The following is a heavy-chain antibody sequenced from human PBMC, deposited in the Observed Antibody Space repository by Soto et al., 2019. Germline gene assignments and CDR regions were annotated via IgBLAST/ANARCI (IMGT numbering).Heavy chain of an antibody. Sequence: SETQCVTSTVADGTSRSYYCSWIRQPPGKGQEWIGYIYYSGSTNYNPSLKSRVTISVDTSKNQFSLKLSSVTAADTAVYYWARHETLHGDSEYWGQGTLVTVSS. CDR3: ARHETLHGDSEY. CDR1: DGTSRSYY. CDR2: IYYSGST. V-gene: IGHV4-59*08. D-gene: IGHD4-17*01. J-gene: IGHJ4*02.